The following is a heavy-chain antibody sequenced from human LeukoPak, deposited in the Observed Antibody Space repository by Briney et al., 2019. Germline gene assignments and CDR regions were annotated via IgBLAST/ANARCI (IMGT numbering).Heavy chain of an antibody. V-gene: IGHV1-69-2*01. J-gene: IGHJ6*03. CDR2: VDPEDGET. CDR1: GYTFTDYY. Sequence: ASVKISCKVSGYTFTDYYMHWVQQAPGKGLEWMGVVDPEDGETIYAEKFQGRVTITADTSTDTAYMELRSLRSEDTAVYYCATGWRTTGYYYYYMDVWGKGTTVTVSS. D-gene: IGHD1-7*01. CDR3: ATGWRTTGYYYYYMDV.